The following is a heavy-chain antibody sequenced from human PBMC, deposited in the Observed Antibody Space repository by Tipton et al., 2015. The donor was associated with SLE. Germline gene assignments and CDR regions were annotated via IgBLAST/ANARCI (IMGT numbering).Heavy chain of an antibody. CDR1: GGTFSSYA. Sequence: QLVQSGPEVKKPGSSVKVSCKASGGTFSSYAISWVRQAPGQGLEWMGGIIPIFGTANYAQKFQGRVTITTDESTSTAYMELSSLRSEDTAVYYCARPRSTLRFLEWPGDAFDIWGQGTMVTVSS. J-gene: IGHJ3*02. CDR3: ARPRSTLRFLEWPGDAFDI. D-gene: IGHD3-3*01. V-gene: IGHV1-69*01. CDR2: IIPIFGTA.